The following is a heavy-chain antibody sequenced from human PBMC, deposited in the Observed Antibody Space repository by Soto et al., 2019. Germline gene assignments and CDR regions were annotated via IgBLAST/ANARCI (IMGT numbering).Heavy chain of an antibody. CDR1: GFTFDDYG. CDR3: AKDRVGIVVVPAAMDV. V-gene: IGHV3-9*01. CDR2: ISWNSGSI. Sequence: EVQLVESGGGLVQPGRSLRLSCAASGFTFDDYGMYWVRQAPGKGLEWVSGISWNSGSIGYADSVKGRFTISRDNAKNSLYLQMNSLRAEDTALYYCAKDRVGIVVVPAAMDVWGQGTTVTVSS. D-gene: IGHD2-2*03. J-gene: IGHJ6*02.